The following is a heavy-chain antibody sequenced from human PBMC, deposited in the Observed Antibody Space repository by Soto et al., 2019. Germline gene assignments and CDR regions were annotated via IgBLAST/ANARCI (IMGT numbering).Heavy chain of an antibody. V-gene: IGHV2-5*01. J-gene: IGHJ4*02. CDR3: ARRQGYGGREYYFDY. D-gene: IGHD4-17*01. Sequence: QITLKESGPTLVKPTQTLTLTCTFSGFSLSTRGVGVGWIRQPPGKALGWLALIYWNDDNHYSPSLQSRLTLTKDTSKNQVVLTMTNMDPVDAATYYCARRQGYGGREYYFDYWGQGTLVTVSS. CDR1: GFSLSTRGVG. CDR2: IYWNDDN.